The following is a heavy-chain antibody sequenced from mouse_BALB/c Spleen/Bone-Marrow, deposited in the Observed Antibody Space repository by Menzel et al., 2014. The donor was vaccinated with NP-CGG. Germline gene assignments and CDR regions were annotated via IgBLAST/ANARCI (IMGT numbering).Heavy chain of an antibody. CDR3: ARYYCGTRYYFDY. V-gene: IGHV14-3*02. CDR1: GFNIKDTY. J-gene: IGHJ2*01. D-gene: IGHD1-1*01. Sequence: VQLQQSGAELVKPGASVKLSCTASGFNIKDTYMHWVRQRPEQGLEWIGRIDPANGNTKYDPKFQGKATITADTSSNTSFLQLNSLTAEDTAFYCCARYYCGTRYYFDYWGQGTTLTVSS. CDR2: IDPANGNT.